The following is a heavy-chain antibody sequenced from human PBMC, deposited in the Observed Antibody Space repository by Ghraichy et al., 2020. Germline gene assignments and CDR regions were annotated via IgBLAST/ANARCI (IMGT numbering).Heavy chain of an antibody. CDR3: AREGDSSGYFGAFDI. D-gene: IGHD3-22*01. V-gene: IGHV3-20*04. CDR1: GFTFDDYG. CDR2: INWNGGST. J-gene: IGHJ3*02. Sequence: GGSLRLSCAASGFTFDDYGMSWVRQAPGKGLEWVSGINWNGGSTGYADSVKGRFTISRDNAKNSLYLQMNSLRAEDTALYYCAREGDSSGYFGAFDIWGQGTMVTVSS.